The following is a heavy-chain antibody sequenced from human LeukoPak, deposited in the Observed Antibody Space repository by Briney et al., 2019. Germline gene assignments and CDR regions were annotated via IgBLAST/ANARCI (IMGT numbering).Heavy chain of an antibody. CDR3: AREGAAAGQYYYYYMDV. CDR1: GGSISSYY. D-gene: IGHD6-13*01. V-gene: IGHV4-4*07. CDR2: IYTSGST. Sequence: SQTLSLTCTVSGGSISSYYWSWIRQPAGKGLEWIGRIYTSGSTNYNPSLKSRVTMSVDTSKNQFSLKLSSVTAADTAVYYCAREGAAAGQYYYYYMDVWGKGTTVTVSS. J-gene: IGHJ6*03.